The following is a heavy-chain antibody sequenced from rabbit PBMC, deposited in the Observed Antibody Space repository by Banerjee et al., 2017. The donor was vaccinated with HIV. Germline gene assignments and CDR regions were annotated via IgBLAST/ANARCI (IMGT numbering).Heavy chain of an antibody. CDR3: ARDLAGVIGWNFGL. CDR2: IYGGSSGST. CDR1: GFSFSSSYY. D-gene: IGHD4-1*01. J-gene: IGHJ4*01. V-gene: IGHV1S40*01. Sequence: QQLEESGGDLVKPGASLTLTCTASGFSFSSSYYMCWVRQAPGKGLEWIVCIYGGSSGSTWYTSWAKGRFTISKTSSTTVTLQMTSLTAADTATYFCARDLAGVIGWNFGLWGQGTLVTVS.